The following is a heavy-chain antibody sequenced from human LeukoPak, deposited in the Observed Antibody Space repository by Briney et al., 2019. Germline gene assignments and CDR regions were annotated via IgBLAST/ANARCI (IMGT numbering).Heavy chain of an antibody. V-gene: IGHV3-53*01. CDR2: IYSGGST. J-gene: IGHJ3*02. CDR1: GFTFSNTA. D-gene: IGHD1-26*01. Sequence: GGSLRLSCAASGFTFSNTAMSWVRQAPGKGLEWVSIIYSGGSTFYADSVKGRFTISRDNSKNTLYLQMNSLRAEDTAVYYCARGGSYLSAFDIWGQGTMVTVSS. CDR3: ARGGSYLSAFDI.